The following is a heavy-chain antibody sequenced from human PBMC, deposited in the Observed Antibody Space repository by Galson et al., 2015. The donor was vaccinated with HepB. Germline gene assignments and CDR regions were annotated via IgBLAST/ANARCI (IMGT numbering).Heavy chain of an antibody. CDR2: INTNTGEP. V-gene: IGHV7-4-1*02. CDR1: GYTFTNYA. D-gene: IGHD1-20*01. J-gene: IGHJ6*02. Sequence: SVKVSCKASGYTFTNYAINWVRQAPGQGLEWMGWINTNTGEPTYAQAFTGRFVFSLDTSVTTAHLLISSLKPEDTAVYYCARVTSTHNFGRSRYSFYYYGMDVWGQGTTVTVPS. CDR3: ARVTSTHNFGRSRYSFYYYGMDV.